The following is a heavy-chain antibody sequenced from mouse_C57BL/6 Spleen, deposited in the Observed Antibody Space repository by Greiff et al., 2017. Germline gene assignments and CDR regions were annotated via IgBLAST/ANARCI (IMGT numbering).Heavy chain of an antibody. D-gene: IGHD1-1*01. CDR1: GYTFTSYG. CDR2: IYPRSGNT. CDR3: ARYLFITTVVADYAMDY. Sequence: QVHVKQSGAELARPGASVKLSCKASGYTFTSYGISWVKQRTGQGLEWIGEIYPRSGNTYYNEKFKGKATLTADKSSSTAYMELRSLTSEDSAVYFCARYLFITTVVADYAMDYWGQGTSVTVSS. V-gene: IGHV1-81*01. J-gene: IGHJ4*01.